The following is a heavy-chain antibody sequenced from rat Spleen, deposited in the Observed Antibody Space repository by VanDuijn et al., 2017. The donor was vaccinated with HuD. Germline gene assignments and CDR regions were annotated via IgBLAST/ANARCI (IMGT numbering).Heavy chain of an antibody. J-gene: IGHJ4*01. CDR1: GYSITSSY. CDR2: ITYSGTT. CDR3: ARGAGYVLDA. D-gene: IGHD1-4*01. Sequence: EVQLQESGPGLVKPSQSLSLTCSVTGYSITSSYKWNWIRKFPGNKLEWMGFITYSGTTTYNPSLKSRISITLDTSKNQFFLQLNSVTTEDTATYYGARGAGYVLDAWGQGASVTVSS. V-gene: IGHV3-1*01.